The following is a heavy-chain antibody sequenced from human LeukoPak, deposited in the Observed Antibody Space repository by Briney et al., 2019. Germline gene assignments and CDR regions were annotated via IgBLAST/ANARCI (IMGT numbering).Heavy chain of an antibody. V-gene: IGHV4-61*01. Sequence: PSETLSLTCTVSGGSISSSSYYWSWMRQPPGKGLEWIGCIYYSGSTNYNPSLKSRVTISLDTSKNQFSLKLTSVTAADTAVYYCARDRSGLNWFDPWGQGTLVTVSS. CDR2: IYYSGST. CDR1: GGSISSSSYY. J-gene: IGHJ5*02. CDR3: ARDRSGLNWFDP. D-gene: IGHD3-22*01.